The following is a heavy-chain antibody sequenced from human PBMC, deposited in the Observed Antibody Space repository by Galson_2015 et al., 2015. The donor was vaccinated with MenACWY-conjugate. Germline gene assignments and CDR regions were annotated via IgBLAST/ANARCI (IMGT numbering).Heavy chain of an antibody. V-gene: IGHV3-64D*06. CDR3: VKDSAYDFWSGYSNWFDP. CDR2: VSSNGGTT. Sequence: SLRLSCAASGFSFSSYVMHWVRQAAGKGLEYVSAVSSNGGTTHYADSVKGRFTISRDNSKNTLYLQMSSLRPEDTAMYYCVKDSAYDFWSGYSNWFDPWGQGTPVTVSS. J-gene: IGHJ5*02. CDR1: GFSFSSYV. D-gene: IGHD3-3*01.